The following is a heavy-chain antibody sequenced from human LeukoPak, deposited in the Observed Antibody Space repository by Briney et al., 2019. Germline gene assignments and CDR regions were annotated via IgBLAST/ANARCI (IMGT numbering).Heavy chain of an antibody. D-gene: IGHD6-6*01. Sequence: GGSLRLSCAASGFTFSSYGMHWVRQAPGKGLEWVAVIWYDGSNKYYADSVKGRFTISRDNSKNTLYPQMNSLRAEDTAVYYCARDLSIAARPRWFDPWGQGTLVTVSS. J-gene: IGHJ5*02. CDR3: ARDLSIAARPRWFDP. CDR2: IWYDGSNK. CDR1: GFTFSSYG. V-gene: IGHV3-33*01.